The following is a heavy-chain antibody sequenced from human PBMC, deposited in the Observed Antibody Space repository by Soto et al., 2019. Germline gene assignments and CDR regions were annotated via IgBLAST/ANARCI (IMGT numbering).Heavy chain of an antibody. V-gene: IGHV4-30-4*01. Sequence: PSETLSLTCTVSGDSINTGDYYWSWLRQPPRKGLEWIGYIYYTGSTYYNPSLKSQFTISIDTSKTQFSLKVNSVTAADTAVYYCARIPLLQGGCFDPWGQRTLVTVSS. CDR3: ARIPLLQGGCFDP. CDR1: GDSINTGDYY. CDR2: IYYTGST. J-gene: IGHJ5*02. D-gene: IGHD1-26*01.